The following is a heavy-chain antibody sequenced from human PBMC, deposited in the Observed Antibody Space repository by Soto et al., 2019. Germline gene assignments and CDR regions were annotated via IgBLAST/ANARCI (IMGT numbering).Heavy chain of an antibody. CDR3: ARDDTEAGMDV. V-gene: IGHV1-18*01. CDR1: GYTFTSYG. CDR2: ISAYNGNT. J-gene: IGHJ6*02. Sequence: ATVKVSCRASGYTFTSYGISWVRQAPGQGLEWMGWISAYNGNTNYAQKLQGRVTMTTDTSTSTAYMELRSLRSDDTAVYYCARDDTEAGMDVLGQATTVTVSS.